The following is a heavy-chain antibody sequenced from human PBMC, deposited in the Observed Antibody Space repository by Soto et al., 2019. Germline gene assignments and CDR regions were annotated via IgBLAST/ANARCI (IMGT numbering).Heavy chain of an antibody. CDR2: ISNDGSNK. Sequence: GSLRLSCAASGFTFSSYAIHWVRQAPGKGLEWVTVISNDGSNKYYADSVKGRFAISRDNSKNTVYLQMNSLREEDTAVYYCARDPPGTTWYYFDYWGQGTLVTVSS. D-gene: IGHD1-7*01. CDR3: ARDPPGTTWYYFDY. CDR1: GFTFSSYA. J-gene: IGHJ4*02. V-gene: IGHV3-30*09.